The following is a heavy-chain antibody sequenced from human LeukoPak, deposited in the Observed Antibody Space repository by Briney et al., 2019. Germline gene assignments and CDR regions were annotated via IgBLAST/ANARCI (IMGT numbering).Heavy chain of an antibody. CDR3: ARRHPYYYGSGTYSRED. CDR2: ISTSGTT. J-gene: IGHJ4*02. D-gene: IGHD3-10*01. Sequence: PSETLSLTCTVSGGSIGNYYWNWIRQPAGKGLEWIGRISTSGTTNYHPSLKSRVTLSLDTSKNKFSLNLRSVTAADTAIYFCARRHPYYYGSGTYSREDWGQGTLVTVSS. V-gene: IGHV4-4*07. CDR1: GGSIGNYY.